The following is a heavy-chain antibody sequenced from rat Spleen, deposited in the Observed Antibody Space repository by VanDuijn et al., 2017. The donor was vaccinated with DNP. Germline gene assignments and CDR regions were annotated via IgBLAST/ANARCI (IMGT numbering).Heavy chain of an antibody. V-gene: IGHV5-27*01. CDR1: GFTFSNFG. CDR2: ISNSGAST. Sequence: EVQLVESGGGLVQPGRSLKLSCAASGFTFSNFGMAWVRQAPTKGLEWVASISNSGASTYYRDSGQGRFTISRDNAKSTLYLQMDSLRSEDTATYYCTTLITFMSGWSQGTSVTVSS. D-gene: IGHD1-1*01. J-gene: IGHJ4*01. CDR3: TTLITFMSG.